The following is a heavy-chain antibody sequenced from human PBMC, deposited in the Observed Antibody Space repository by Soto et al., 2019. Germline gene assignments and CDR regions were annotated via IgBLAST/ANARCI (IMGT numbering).Heavy chain of an antibody. Sequence: LRLSCAASGFTFSSYSMNWVRQAPGKGLEWVSSISSSSSYIYYADSVKGRFTISRDNAKNSRYLQMNSLRAEDTAVYYCARDGSLTEFPHYVMDVWRQGTKVTVSS. J-gene: IGHJ6*02. CDR1: GFTFSSYS. V-gene: IGHV3-21*01. CDR2: ISSSSSYI. D-gene: IGHD2-21*02. CDR3: ARDGSLTEFPHYVMDV.